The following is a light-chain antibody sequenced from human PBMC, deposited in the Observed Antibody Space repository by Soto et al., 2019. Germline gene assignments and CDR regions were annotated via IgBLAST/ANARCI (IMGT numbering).Light chain of an antibody. CDR1: QSISNW. J-gene: IGKJ5*01. CDR2: KAS. Sequence: DIQMTQSPSTLSASVGDRVTITCRASQSISNWLAWYQQKPGKAPEVLIYKASTLQSGVPSRFSGSGTGTEFTLTINRLQPDDFATYYCQQYNRYPITFGQGTRLEMK. V-gene: IGKV1-5*03. CDR3: QQYNRYPIT.